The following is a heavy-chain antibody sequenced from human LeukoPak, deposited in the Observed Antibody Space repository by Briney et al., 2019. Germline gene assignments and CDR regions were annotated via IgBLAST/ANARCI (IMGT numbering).Heavy chain of an antibody. CDR1: GFTFSSYA. CDR2: ISYDGTK. Sequence: PGGSLRLSCAASGFTFSSYAMHWVRQAPGKGLEWVTIISYDGTKYYADSVKGRFTISRDNSKNTLFLQMNSLRAEDTAVYYCARADWDTAMIDYWGQGTLVTVSS. CDR3: ARADWDTAMIDY. V-gene: IGHV3-30*04. D-gene: IGHD5-18*01. J-gene: IGHJ4*02.